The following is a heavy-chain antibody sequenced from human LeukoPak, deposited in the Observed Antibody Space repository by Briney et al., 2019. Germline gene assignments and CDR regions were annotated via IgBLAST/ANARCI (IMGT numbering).Heavy chain of an antibody. V-gene: IGHV3-30-3*01. CDR3: ARVRGLTMIVVVIYDAFDI. CDR1: GFTFSTYT. CDR2: ISYDGSNK. J-gene: IGHJ3*02. Sequence: PGGSLRLSCAASGFTFSTYTIHWVRQAPGKGLEWVAVISYDGSNKYYADSVKGRFTISRDNSKNTLYLQMNSLRAEDTAVYYCARVRGLTMIVVVIYDAFDIWGQGTMVTVSS. D-gene: IGHD3-22*01.